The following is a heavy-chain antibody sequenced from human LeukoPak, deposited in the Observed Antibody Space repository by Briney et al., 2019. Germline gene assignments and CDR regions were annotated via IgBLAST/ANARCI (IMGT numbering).Heavy chain of an antibody. J-gene: IGHJ4*02. CDR1: GGSISSYY. CDR3: ARHVGATTIDY. CDR2: IYYSGST. D-gene: IGHD1-26*01. V-gene: IGHV4-59*08. Sequence: SETLSLTCTVSGGSISSYYWSWIRQPPGKGLEWIGYIYYSGSTNYNPSLKSRVTISVDTSKNQFSLKLSSVTAADTAVYYCARHVGATTIDYWGQGTLVTVSS.